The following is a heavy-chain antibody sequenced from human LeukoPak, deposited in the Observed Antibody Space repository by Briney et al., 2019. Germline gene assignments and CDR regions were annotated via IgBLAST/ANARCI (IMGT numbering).Heavy chain of an antibody. V-gene: IGHV3-7*01. D-gene: IGHD2-2*01. CDR3: ATICSTSCYGYYMDV. Sequence: PGGSLRLSCAASGFTFSDHYMSWIRQAPGKGLEWVANIKHDGSDKYYVDSVTGRFTISRDNAKNSLSLQMNSLRVEDTAVYYCATICSTSCYGYYMDVWGKGTTVTVSS. CDR1: GFTFSDHY. J-gene: IGHJ6*03. CDR2: IKHDGSDK.